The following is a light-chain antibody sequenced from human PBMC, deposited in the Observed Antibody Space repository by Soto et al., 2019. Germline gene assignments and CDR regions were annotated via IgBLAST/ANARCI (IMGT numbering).Light chain of an antibody. Sequence: EIVMTQSPATLSVSPGERATLSCRASRSVSSNLAWYQQKPGQAPRLLIYGASTRATGIPARVSGSGSGTEFTLTISSLQSEDFAVYYCQQYNNWPRTFGQGTRLEIK. V-gene: IGKV3-15*01. J-gene: IGKJ5*01. CDR1: RSVSSN. CDR3: QQYNNWPRT. CDR2: GAS.